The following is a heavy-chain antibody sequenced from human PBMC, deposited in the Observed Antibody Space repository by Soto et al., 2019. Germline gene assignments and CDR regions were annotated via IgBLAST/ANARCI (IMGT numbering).Heavy chain of an antibody. D-gene: IGHD3-9*01. J-gene: IGHJ6*02. CDR2: ISAYNGNT. V-gene: IGHV1-18*01. CDR3: ARDQHVLRYFDWLTHYYYYGMDV. Sequence: ASVKVSCNASGYTFTSYGISWVRQAPGQGLEWIGWISAYNGNTNYAQKLQGRVTMTTDTSTSTAYMELRSLRSDDTAVYYCARDQHVLRYFDWLTHYYYYGMDVWGQGTTVTVSS. CDR1: GYTFTSYG.